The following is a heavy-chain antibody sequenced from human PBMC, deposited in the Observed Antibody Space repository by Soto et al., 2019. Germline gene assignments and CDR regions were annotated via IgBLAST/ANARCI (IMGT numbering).Heavy chain of an antibody. V-gene: IGHV4-61*08. D-gene: IGHD1-1*01. Sequence: SETLSLTCTVSGGSISSSAYYWGWIRQPPGKGLEWIGYVYYSGSTNYNPSLKSRVTISVDTSKNQFSLKLSSVTAADTAMYYCARDTTPSLWGQGTLVTVSS. CDR3: ARDTTPSL. CDR2: VYYSGST. CDR1: GGSISSSAYY. J-gene: IGHJ4*02.